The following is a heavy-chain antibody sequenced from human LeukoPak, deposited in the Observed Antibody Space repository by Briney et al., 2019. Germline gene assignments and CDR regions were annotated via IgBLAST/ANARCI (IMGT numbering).Heavy chain of an antibody. CDR2: IIPIFGTA. CDR3: AVYCSSTSCYTGPPGGWFDP. J-gene: IGHJ5*02. D-gene: IGHD2-2*02. Sequence: SVKVSCKASGGTFSSYAISWVRQAPGQGLEWMGGIIPIFGTANYAQKFQGRVTITTDESTSTAYMELSSLRSEDTAVYYCAVYCSSTSCYTGPPGGWFDPWGQGTLVTVSS. V-gene: IGHV1-69*05. CDR1: GGTFSSYA.